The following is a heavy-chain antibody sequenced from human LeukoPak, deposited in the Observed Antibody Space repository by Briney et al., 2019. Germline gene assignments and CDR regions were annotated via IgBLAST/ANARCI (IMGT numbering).Heavy chain of an antibody. V-gene: IGHV4-4*07. J-gene: IGHJ4*02. CDR2: IYTSGST. Sequence: SETLSLTCTVSVGSISSYYWSWIRQPAGKGLEWIGRIYTSGSTNYNPTLKSRVTMSVDTSKNQFSLKLSSVTAADTAVYYCARGEGRGGYNWYYFDYWGQGTLVTVYS. CDR3: ARGEGRGGYNWYYFDY. CDR1: VGSISSYY. D-gene: IGHD5-24*01.